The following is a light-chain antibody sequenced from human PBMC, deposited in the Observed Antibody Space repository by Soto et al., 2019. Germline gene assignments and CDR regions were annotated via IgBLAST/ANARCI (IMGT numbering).Light chain of an antibody. CDR3: QQHNQWPIT. CDR2: YIS. J-gene: IGKJ5*01. CDR1: QSAGSF. V-gene: IGKV3D-15*01. Sequence: EIVMTQSPATLSVSPGETASLSCRASQSAGSFLAWYQQKPGQAPRLLIYYISTRATGIPARFSGSGSGTEFTLTINSLQSEDSAVYYCQQHNQWPITFGQGTLLEIK.